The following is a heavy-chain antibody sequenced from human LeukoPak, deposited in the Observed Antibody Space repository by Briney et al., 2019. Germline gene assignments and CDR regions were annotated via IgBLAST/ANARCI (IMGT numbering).Heavy chain of an antibody. CDR2: VSYDGSNK. D-gene: IGHD2-15*01. V-gene: IGHV3-30*18. CDR1: GFTFSSYG. Sequence: PGGSLRLSCAASGFTFSSYGMHWVRQAPGKGLEWVGVVSYDGSNKYYADPVKGRFTISRDNSNNTLYVQMNSLRAEDTAVYYCAKDYRGGSFLFDYWGQGTLVTVSS. CDR3: AKDYRGGSFLFDY. J-gene: IGHJ4*02.